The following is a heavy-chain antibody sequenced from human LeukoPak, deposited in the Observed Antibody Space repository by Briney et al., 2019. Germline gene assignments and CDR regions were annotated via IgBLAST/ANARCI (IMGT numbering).Heavy chain of an antibody. J-gene: IGHJ4*02. V-gene: IGHV4-59*08. D-gene: IGHD4-17*01. CDR1: GGSISSYY. Sequence: SETLSLTCTVSGGSISSYYWSWIRQPPGKGLEWIGYIYYSGSTNYNPSLKSRVTISVDTSKNQFSLKLSSVTAADTAVYYCARLYGDYFDYWGQGTLVTVSS. CDR3: ARLYGDYFDY. CDR2: IYYSGST.